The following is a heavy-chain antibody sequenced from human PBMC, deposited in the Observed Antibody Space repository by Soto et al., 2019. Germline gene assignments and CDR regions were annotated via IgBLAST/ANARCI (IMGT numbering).Heavy chain of an antibody. Sequence: SETLSLTCAVSGGSISSSNWWSWVRQPPGKGLEWIGEIYHSGSTNYNPSLKSRVTISVDKSKNQFSLKLSSVTAAGTAVYYCARVSSGYFDWPYAPYYYYGMDVWGQGTTVTVSS. CDR1: GGSISSSNW. CDR3: ARVSSGYFDWPYAPYYYYGMDV. D-gene: IGHD3-9*01. J-gene: IGHJ6*02. V-gene: IGHV4-4*02. CDR2: IYHSGST.